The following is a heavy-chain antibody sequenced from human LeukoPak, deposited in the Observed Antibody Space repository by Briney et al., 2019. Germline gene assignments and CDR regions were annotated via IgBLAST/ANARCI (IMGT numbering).Heavy chain of an antibody. CDR1: GFTFSSYW. V-gene: IGHV3-7*01. J-gene: IGHJ3*02. Sequence: QSGGSLRLSCAASGFTFSSYWMSWVRQAPGKGLEWVANIKQDGSEKYYVDSVKGRFTISRDNAKNSLYLQMNSLRAEDTAVYYCARGEILRYFDWLSDAFDIWGQGTMVTVSS. CDR2: IKQDGSEK. D-gene: IGHD3-9*01. CDR3: ARGEILRYFDWLSDAFDI.